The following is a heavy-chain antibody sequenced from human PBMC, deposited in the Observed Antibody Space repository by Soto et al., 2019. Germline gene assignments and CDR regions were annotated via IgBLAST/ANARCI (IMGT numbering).Heavy chain of an antibody. V-gene: IGHV3-23*01. CDR3: AKGGPRSGWYEFDL. J-gene: IGHJ5*02. Sequence: EVQLLESGGGLVQPGGSLRLSCAASGFTVTSCVMAWVRRAPGKGLEWVSTISGTGSNIYYADSVKGRFTISRDSSKKNVYSQINSLRVDDTAVYYCAKGGPRSGWYEFDLWGKGAVVTVSS. D-gene: IGHD6-19*01. CDR2: ISGTGSNI. CDR1: GFTVTSCV.